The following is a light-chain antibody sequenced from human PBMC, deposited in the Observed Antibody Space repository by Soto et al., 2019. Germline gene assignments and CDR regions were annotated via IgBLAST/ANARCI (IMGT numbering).Light chain of an antibody. CDR2: DVT. CDR3: SSYTTSSTQV. CDR1: TSDVGAYNY. V-gene: IGLV2-14*03. J-gene: IGLJ1*01. Sequence: QSVLTQPVSVSGSPGQSITISCTGTTSDVGAYNYVSWYQQYPGKVPRLLIYDVTNRPSGVSNRFSGSKSGNTASLTISGLQPADEADYYCSSYTTSSTQVFGSGTKVTVL.